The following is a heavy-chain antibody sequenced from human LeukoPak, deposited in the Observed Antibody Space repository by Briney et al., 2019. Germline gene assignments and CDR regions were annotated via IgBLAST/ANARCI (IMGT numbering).Heavy chain of an antibody. Sequence: QSGGSLRLSCAASGFTFSSYAMSWVRQAPGKGLEWVSAISTSGDSTYSADSVRGRFTIPRDNSKNTLYLQVNSLRAEDTALYYCARQLGYCSDGSCYFDYWGQGTLVTVSS. V-gene: IGHV3-23*01. D-gene: IGHD2-15*01. CDR2: ISTSGDST. CDR1: GFTFSSYA. J-gene: IGHJ4*02. CDR3: ARQLGYCSDGSCYFDY.